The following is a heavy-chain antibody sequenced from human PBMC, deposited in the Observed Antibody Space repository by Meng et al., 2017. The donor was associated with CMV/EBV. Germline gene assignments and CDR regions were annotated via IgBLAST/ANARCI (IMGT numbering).Heavy chain of an antibody. Sequence: GPRLGKLSEHRSLTCTCSGGSTSTSYGPWIPQPAGKGLAWIGRIYTSGSTNYNPSLKSRVTMSVDTSKNQFSLKLSSVTTADTAVYYCARSMVVAGDWFDPWGQGTLVTVSS. CDR1: GGSTSTSY. CDR3: ARSMVVAGDWFDP. CDR2: IYTSGST. V-gene: IGHV4-4*07. J-gene: IGHJ5*02. D-gene: IGHD2-15*01.